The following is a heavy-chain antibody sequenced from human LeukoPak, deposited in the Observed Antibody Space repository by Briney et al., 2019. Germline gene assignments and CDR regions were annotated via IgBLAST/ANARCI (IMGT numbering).Heavy chain of an antibody. D-gene: IGHD2-2*01. V-gene: IGHV3-74*01. Sequence: GGSLRLSCAASGFIFSSYWMHWVGQAPGKGLVWVSSINSEGSITTYADSVKGRFTISRDNAKNTLYLQMNSLRAEDTAVYYCARDRVYCGSTSCYAYYFDYWGQGTLVTVSS. CDR2: INSEGSIT. J-gene: IGHJ4*02. CDR3: ARDRVYCGSTSCYAYYFDY. CDR1: GFIFSSYW.